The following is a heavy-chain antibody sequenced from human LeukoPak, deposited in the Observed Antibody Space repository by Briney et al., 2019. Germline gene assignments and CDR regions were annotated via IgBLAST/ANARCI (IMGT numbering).Heavy chain of an antibody. V-gene: IGHV1-2*02. D-gene: IGHD5-12*01. CDR3: AKNPYEYYFDY. J-gene: IGHJ4*02. CDR2: INPNSGDT. Sequence: ASVTVSRKASGYTFTGYYMHWVRQAPGQGLEWMGWINPNSGDTNYAQKFQGRVTMTRDTSIRTAYLELSGLRSDDTAVYYCAKNPYEYYFDYWGQGTLVTVSS. CDR1: GYTFTGYY.